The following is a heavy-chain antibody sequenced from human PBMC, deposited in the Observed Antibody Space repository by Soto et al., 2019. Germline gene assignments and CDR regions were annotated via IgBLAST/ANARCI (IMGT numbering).Heavy chain of an antibody. CDR2: ISYDGSNK. V-gene: IGHV3-30*03. CDR1: GFTFSSYG. CDR3: AIAHSSGWYYFDY. D-gene: IGHD6-19*01. J-gene: IGHJ4*02. Sequence: QVQLVESGGGVVQPGRSLRLSCAASGFTFSSYGMHWVRQAPGKGLEWVAVISYDGSNKYYADSVKGRFTISRDNSKNSLYLQMNSLRAEDTAVYYCAIAHSSGWYYFDYWGQGTLVTVSS.